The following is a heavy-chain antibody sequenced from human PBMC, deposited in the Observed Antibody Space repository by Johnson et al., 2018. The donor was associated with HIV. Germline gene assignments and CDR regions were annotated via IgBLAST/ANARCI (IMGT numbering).Heavy chain of an antibody. CDR2: IYSGGST. V-gene: IGHV3-66*02. Sequence: VQLVESGGGLVQPGGSLRLSCAAPGFTFSSYWMSWVRQAPGKGLEWVSVIYSGGSTYYADSVKCRFTIFRDNFKNKLYLQMNILIAEDTAGYYCSREAPGYSSSWYGEDAFDIWGQGTMVTVSS. D-gene: IGHD6-13*01. J-gene: IGHJ3*02. CDR3: SREAPGYSSSWYGEDAFDI. CDR1: GFTFSSYW.